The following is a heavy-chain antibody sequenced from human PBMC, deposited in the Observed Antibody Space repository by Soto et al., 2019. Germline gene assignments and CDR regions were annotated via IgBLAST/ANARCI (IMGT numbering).Heavy chain of an antibody. Sequence: GASVKVSCKASGYTFTSYDINWVRQATGQGLEWMGWMNPNSGNTGYAQKFQGRVTMTRNTSISTAYMELSSLRSEDTAVYYCARGYCSSTSRYYYYYGMDVWGQGTTVTVSS. V-gene: IGHV1-8*01. J-gene: IGHJ6*02. CDR1: GYTFTSYD. D-gene: IGHD2-2*01. CDR2: MNPNSGNT. CDR3: ARGYCSSTSRYYYYYGMDV.